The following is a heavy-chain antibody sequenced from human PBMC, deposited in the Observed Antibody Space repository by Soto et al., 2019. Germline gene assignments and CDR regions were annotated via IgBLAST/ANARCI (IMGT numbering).Heavy chain of an antibody. CDR2: ISSSSSTI. CDR3: ARLYLYYYGSGSYTDVMDV. J-gene: IGHJ6*02. D-gene: IGHD3-10*01. Sequence: GGSLRLSCAASGFTFSSYSMNWVRQAPGKGLEWVSYISSSSSTIYYADTVKGRFTISRDNAKNSLYLQMNSLRDEDTAVYYCARLYLYYYGSGSYTDVMDVWGQGTTVTVSS. V-gene: IGHV3-48*02. CDR1: GFTFSSYS.